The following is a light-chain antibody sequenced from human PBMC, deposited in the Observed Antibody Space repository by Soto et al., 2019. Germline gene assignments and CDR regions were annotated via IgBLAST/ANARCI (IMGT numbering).Light chain of an antibody. Sequence: EILLTQSPATLCASPGERATLSCRARQSVRSNLAWYQQKPGQAPRILLYGASTRDTGIPARFSGSESGTECTLSIGSLQSEDFAVYYCQQYNDSPPTFGQGTKVDI. CDR1: QSVRSN. CDR2: GAS. J-gene: IGKJ1*01. CDR3: QQYNDSPPT. V-gene: IGKV3-15*01.